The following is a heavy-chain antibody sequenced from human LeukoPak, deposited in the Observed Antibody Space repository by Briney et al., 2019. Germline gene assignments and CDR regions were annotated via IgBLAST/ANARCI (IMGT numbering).Heavy chain of an antibody. Sequence: GGSLRLSCGASGFTFSSYWMNWVRQAPGKGLEWVSYISSSGSTIYYADSVKGRFTISRDNAKNSLYLQMNSLRAEDTAVYYCARDLDYYDSSGYLYWGQGTLVTVSS. CDR3: ARDLDYYDSSGYLY. J-gene: IGHJ4*02. CDR2: ISSSGSTI. V-gene: IGHV3-48*04. CDR1: GFTFSSYW. D-gene: IGHD3-22*01.